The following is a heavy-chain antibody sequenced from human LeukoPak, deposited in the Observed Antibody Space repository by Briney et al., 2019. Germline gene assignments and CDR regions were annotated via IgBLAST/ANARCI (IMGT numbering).Heavy chain of an antibody. CDR1: GFTFSSYR. CDR2: ISSTSSYI. Sequence: GGSLRLSCAASGFTFSSYRMNWVRQAPGKGLEWVSSISSTSSYIYYADSVKGRFTSSRDNAKNSLYLQMNSLRAEDTAVYYCARDGRRYYDSSGYPDYWGQGTLVTVSS. CDR3: ARDGRRYYDSSGYPDY. D-gene: IGHD3-22*01. J-gene: IGHJ4*02. V-gene: IGHV3-21*01.